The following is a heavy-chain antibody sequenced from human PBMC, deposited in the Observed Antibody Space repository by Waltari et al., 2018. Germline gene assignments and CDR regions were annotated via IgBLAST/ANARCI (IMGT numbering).Heavy chain of an antibody. CDR2: VYHNGNP. V-gene: IGHV4-38-2*02. Sequence: QVQLQESGPGLLKPSETLSLTCNVSGYSISSGYYWGWIRQSPGKGRGWIGSVYHNGNPYYKPSLKGRVTISLDTSKNKFSLELSSVTAADTAVYYCARGALTLYYFDYWGQGTLVTVSS. CDR3: ARGALTLYYFDY. D-gene: IGHD3-9*01. CDR1: GYSISSGYY. J-gene: IGHJ4*02.